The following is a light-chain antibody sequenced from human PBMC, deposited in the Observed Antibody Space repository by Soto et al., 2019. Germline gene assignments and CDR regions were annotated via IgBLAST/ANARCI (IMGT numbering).Light chain of an antibody. CDR1: HRVSSNY. CDR2: DVS. J-gene: IGKJ1*01. V-gene: IGKV3-20*01. Sequence: EIVLTQSPGTLSLSPGERATLSCRSSHRVSSNYLAWYQQKPGQAPRLLIYDVSSRATGIPDRFSGSGSGTDFTLTISRLEPVDFAVYYWQLYGISPTFGQGTKVEIK. CDR3: QLYGISPT.